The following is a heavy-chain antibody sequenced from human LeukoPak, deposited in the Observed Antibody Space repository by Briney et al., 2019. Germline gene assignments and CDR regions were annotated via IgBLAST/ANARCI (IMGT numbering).Heavy chain of an antibody. J-gene: IGHJ4*02. CDR2: IYTIGST. CDR3: ARGRDYYDSSGFYYVWYFDY. D-gene: IGHD3-22*01. Sequence: PSQTLSLTCTVSGGSISSDTHSWSWIRQPAGKGLEWIGRIYTIGSTNYNPSLKSRVTISVDTSKNQFSLKLGSVTAADTAVYYCARGRDYYDSSGFYYVWYFDYWGQGTLVTVSS. V-gene: IGHV4-61*02. CDR1: GGSISSDTHS.